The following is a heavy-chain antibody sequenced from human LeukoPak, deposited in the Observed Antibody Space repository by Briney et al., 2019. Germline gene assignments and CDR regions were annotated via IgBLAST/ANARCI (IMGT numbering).Heavy chain of an antibody. D-gene: IGHD6-13*01. CDR1: GGFISRCGYF. CDR3: ARGELGAWFYP. V-gene: IGHV4-30-2*05. Sequence: SQTLSLTCAVSGGFISRCGYFWSWIRQPPGKGLEWIGYIYHSGSTYYNPSLKSRVTISVDTSQNQFSLKLSSVTAADTAVYYCARGELGAWFYPWGQGTLVTVSS. J-gene: IGHJ5*02. CDR2: IYHSGST.